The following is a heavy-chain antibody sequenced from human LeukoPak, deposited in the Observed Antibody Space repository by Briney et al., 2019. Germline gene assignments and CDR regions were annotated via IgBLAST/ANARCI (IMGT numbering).Heavy chain of an antibody. CDR3: ARDPFCSGGSCYDAFDI. CDR2: IKQDGSEK. Sequence: PGGSLRLSCAASGFTFSSYWMSWVRQAPGKGLERVANIKQDGSEKYYVDSVKGRFTISRDNAKNSLYLQMNSLRAEDTAVYYCARDPFCSGGSCYDAFDIWGQGTMVTVSS. J-gene: IGHJ3*02. D-gene: IGHD2-15*01. CDR1: GFTFSSYW. V-gene: IGHV3-7*01.